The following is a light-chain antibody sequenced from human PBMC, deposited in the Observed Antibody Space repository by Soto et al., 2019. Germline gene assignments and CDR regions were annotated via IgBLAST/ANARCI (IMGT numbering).Light chain of an antibody. J-gene: IGLJ1*01. Sequence: QSVLTQPPSASGTPGQRVTISCSGSSSSIGSNDVYWYQQFPGTAPKLLIYRNNQRPSGVPDRFSGSRSGTSASLAISGLRSEDEADYYCAAWDDSLSGYVFGTGTKLTVL. V-gene: IGLV1-47*01. CDR1: SSSIGSND. CDR3: AAWDDSLSGYV. CDR2: RNN.